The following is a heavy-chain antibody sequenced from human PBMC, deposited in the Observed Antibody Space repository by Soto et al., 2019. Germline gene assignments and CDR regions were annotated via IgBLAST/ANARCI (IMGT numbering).Heavy chain of an antibody. CDR1: GFTFSKAW. J-gene: IGHJ4*02. CDR2: MMSKTDGGTT. D-gene: IGHD1-26*01. V-gene: IGHV3-15*01. Sequence: GGSLRLSCATSGFTFSKAWVGWVRQAPGKGLEWVGGMMSKTDGGTTDYAAPVKVRFTISSDDSKSTLYLQMNSLKTEDTAFYYCTTDSGMSPYSFDYWGQGTLVTVSS. CDR3: TTDSGMSPYSFDY.